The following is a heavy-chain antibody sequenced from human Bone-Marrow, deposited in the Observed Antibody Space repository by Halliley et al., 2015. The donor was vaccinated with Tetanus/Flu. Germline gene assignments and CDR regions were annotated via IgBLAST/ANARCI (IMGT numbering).Heavy chain of an antibody. CDR3: AREMLPDLHTSGRYSYYHYAMDV. V-gene: IGHV4-61*03. J-gene: IGHJ6*02. D-gene: IGHD3-9*01. Sequence: GSPNYNPPLKSRVTISLDTSKKHFSLKLFSVSAADTAVYYCAREMLPDLHTSGRYSYYHYAMDVWGQGTTVTVSS. CDR2: GSP.